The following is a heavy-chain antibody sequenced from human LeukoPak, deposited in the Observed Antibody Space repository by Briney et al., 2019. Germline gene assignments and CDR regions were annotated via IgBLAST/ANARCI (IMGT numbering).Heavy chain of an antibody. Sequence: PSETLSLTCTVSGGSISSSSYYWGWIRQPPGKGLEWIGSIYYSGSTYYNPSLKSRVTISVDTSKNQFSLKLSSVTAADTAVYYCASHHDFWSGYLFDYWGQGTLVTVSS. CDR1: GGSISSSSYY. D-gene: IGHD3-3*01. J-gene: IGHJ4*02. CDR2: IYYSGST. CDR3: ASHHDFWSGYLFDY. V-gene: IGHV4-39*01.